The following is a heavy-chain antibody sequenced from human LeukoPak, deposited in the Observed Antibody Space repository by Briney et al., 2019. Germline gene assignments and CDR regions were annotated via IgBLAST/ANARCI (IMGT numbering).Heavy chain of an antibody. Sequence: SETLSLTCTVSGGSISSGDYYWSWIRQPPGKGLEWIGYIYYSGSTYYNPSLKSRVTISVDPSKNQFSLKLSSVTAADTAVYYCARDPWGWFGEGGFDYWGQGTLVTVSS. CDR3: ARDPWGWFGEGGFDY. D-gene: IGHD3-10*01. CDR1: GGSISSGDYY. CDR2: IYYSGST. V-gene: IGHV4-30-4*08. J-gene: IGHJ4*02.